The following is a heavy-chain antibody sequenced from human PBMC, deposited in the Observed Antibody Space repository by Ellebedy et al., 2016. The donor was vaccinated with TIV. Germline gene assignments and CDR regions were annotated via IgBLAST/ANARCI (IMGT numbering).Heavy chain of an antibody. D-gene: IGHD2-2*01. CDR2: IKPDGGEQ. J-gene: IGHJ5*02. CDR1: GFTFSNYY. V-gene: IGHV3-7*01. Sequence: GESLKISCAASGFTFSNYYMSWIRQAPGKGLEWVAHIKPDGGEQYYLDSVKGRFTISRDNAKNSLFLQMNSLGAEDTAVYFCARGRYYCSSTSCYAPSWFDPWGQGTLVTVSS. CDR3: ARGRYYCSSTSCYAPSWFDP.